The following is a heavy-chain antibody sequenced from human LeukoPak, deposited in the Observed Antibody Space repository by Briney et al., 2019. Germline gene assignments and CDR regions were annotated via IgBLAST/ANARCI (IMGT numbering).Heavy chain of an antibody. D-gene: IGHD5-18*01. J-gene: IGHJ4*02. V-gene: IGHV3-23*01. CDR1: GFTFSIYA. CDR2: ISGSGGTT. Sequence: QPGGSLRLSCAASGFTFSIYAMSWVRQAPGKGLEWVSSISGSGGTTYFADSVKGRFTISRDNSKNTLYLQMNSLRAEDTAVYYCVRGGRYTYGSFEYWGQGTLVTVSS. CDR3: VRGGRYTYGSFEY.